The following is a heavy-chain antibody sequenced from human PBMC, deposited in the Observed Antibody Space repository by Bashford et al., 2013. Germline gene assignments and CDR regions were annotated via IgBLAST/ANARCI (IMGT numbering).Heavy chain of an antibody. CDR3: AQNLRAYSYGFHS. V-gene: IGHV2-70*11. CDR2: IDWDEEK. Sequence: WIRQPPGKALEWLARIDWDEEKHYTTSLKTRLTISKDTSKNQVVLKMTNMDPVDTATYYCAQNLRAYSYGFHSWGQGALVTVSS. D-gene: IGHD5-18*01. J-gene: IGHJ5*02.